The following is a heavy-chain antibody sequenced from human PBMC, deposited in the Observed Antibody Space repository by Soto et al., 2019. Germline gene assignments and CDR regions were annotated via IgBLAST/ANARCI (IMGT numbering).Heavy chain of an antibody. CDR1: GFTFSSYE. D-gene: IGHD5-12*01. Sequence: GSLRLSCAASGFTFSSYEMNWVRQAPGKGLEWVSYISSSGSTIYYADSVKGRFTISRDNAKNSLYLQMNSLRAEDTAVYYCARVGDSGYDYDLLVDAFDIWGQGTMVTVSS. V-gene: IGHV3-48*03. J-gene: IGHJ3*02. CDR3: ARVGDSGYDYDLLVDAFDI. CDR2: ISSSGSTI.